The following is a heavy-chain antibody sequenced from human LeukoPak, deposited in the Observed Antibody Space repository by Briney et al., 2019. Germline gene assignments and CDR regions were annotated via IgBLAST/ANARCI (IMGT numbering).Heavy chain of an antibody. J-gene: IGHJ4*02. Sequence: GGSLSLSSAASGFTVSSNYMSWVRRAPGQGLEWGSVIYSGGSTYYADSVKGRFTISRDNSKNTLYLQMNSLRAEDTAVYYCAREAPWELPYWGQGTLVTVSS. CDR2: IYSGGST. CDR1: GFTVSSNY. CDR3: AREAPWELPY. V-gene: IGHV3-66*02. D-gene: IGHD1-26*01.